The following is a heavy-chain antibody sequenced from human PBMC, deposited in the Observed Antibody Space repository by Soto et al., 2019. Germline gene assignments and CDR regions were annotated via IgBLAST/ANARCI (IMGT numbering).Heavy chain of an antibody. CDR1: GYTFTSYD. Sequence: QVQLVQSGAEVKKPGASVKVSCKASGYTFTSYDINWVRQATGQGLEWMGWMNPNSGNTGYAQKFQGRVTMTRNTSRSTAYMELSSLRSEDTAVYYCARGGLRYFDWLLEGYYYYYGIDVWGQGTTVTVSS. CDR2: MNPNSGNT. V-gene: IGHV1-8*01. D-gene: IGHD3-9*01. J-gene: IGHJ6*02. CDR3: ARGGLRYFDWLLEGYYYYYGIDV.